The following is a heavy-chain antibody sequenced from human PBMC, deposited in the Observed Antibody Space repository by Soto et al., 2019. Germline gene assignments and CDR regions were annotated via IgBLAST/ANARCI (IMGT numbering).Heavy chain of an antibody. J-gene: IGHJ5*02. V-gene: IGHV1-69*02. CDR2: IIPILGIA. CDR1: GGTFSSYT. Sequence: QVQLVQSGAEVKKPGSSVKVSCKASGGTFSSYTISWVRQAPGQGLEWMGRIIPILGIANYAQKFQGRVTIPADKSTSTAYMELSSLRSEDTAVYYCARKDTAGWFDPWGQGTLVTVSS. CDR3: ARKDTAGWFDP. D-gene: IGHD5-18*01.